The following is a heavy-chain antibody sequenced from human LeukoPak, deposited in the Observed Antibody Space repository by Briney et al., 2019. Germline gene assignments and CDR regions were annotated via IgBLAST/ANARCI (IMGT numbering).Heavy chain of an antibody. CDR1: GFSCSIYA. V-gene: IGHV3-23*01. D-gene: IGHD3-22*01. CDR3: AKIGGMGSAMIVVDRSPVDY. CDR2: IIGSGGST. Sequence: PRGALKLSFAPSGFSCSIYALSLAAQAPAKGLEQRPAIIGSGGSTYSADSVKGRFTISRDNSKTQLYLQINSPRAEDTAVYYCAKIGGMGSAMIVVDRSPVDYWGQGTLVTVP. J-gene: IGHJ4*02.